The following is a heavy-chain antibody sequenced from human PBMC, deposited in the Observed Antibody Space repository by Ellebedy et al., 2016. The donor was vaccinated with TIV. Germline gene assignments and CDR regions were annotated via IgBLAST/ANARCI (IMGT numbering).Heavy chain of an antibody. CDR2: IRDDGSNK. V-gene: IGHV3-30*02. CDR3: AKGRSAAVDY. CDR1: GFTFSSYG. J-gene: IGHJ4*02. D-gene: IGHD6-13*01. Sequence: GESLKISCAASGFTFSSYGMHWVRQAPGKGLEWVAYIRDDGSNKYYADSVRGRLTISRDNSKNTLYLQMSSLRVNDTAVYYCAKGRSAAVDYWGQGTLVTVSS.